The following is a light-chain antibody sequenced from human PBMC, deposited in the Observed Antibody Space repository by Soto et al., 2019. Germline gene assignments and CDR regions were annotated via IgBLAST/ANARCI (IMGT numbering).Light chain of an antibody. V-gene: IGLV8-61*01. CDR1: SGSVSTSHH. Sequence: QTVVTQEASFSVSPGGTVTLTCGLSSGSVSTSHHHSWYQQTPGQTPRTLIYSTNTRSSGVPDRFSGSILGSKAALTITGAQADDESDYYCALYMVGGSHVVFGGGTKVTVL. J-gene: IGLJ2*01. CDR3: ALYMVGGSHVV. CDR2: STN.